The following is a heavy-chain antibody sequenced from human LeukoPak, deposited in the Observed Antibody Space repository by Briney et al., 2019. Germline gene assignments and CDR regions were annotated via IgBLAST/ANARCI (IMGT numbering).Heavy chain of an antibody. D-gene: IGHD3-22*01. CDR1: GGSFSGYY. V-gene: IGHV4-34*01. CDR2: INHSGST. Sequence: KPSETLSLTCPVYGGSFSGYYWSWIRLPPGKGLEWIGEINHSGSTNYNPSLKSRVTISVDTSKNQFSLKLSSVTAADTAVYYCALGGGSSGYYFDYWGQGTLVTVSS. CDR3: ALGGGSSGYYFDY. J-gene: IGHJ4*02.